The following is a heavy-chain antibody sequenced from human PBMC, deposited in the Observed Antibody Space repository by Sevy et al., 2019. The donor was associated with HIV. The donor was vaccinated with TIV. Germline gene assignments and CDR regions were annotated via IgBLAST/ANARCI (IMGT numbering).Heavy chain of an antibody. CDR1: GFAFSNYYA. J-gene: IGHJ6*02. D-gene: IGHD4-17*01. Sequence: GGSLRLSCAASGFAFSNYYAMHWVRQAPGKGLEWVALISYDGSDTYYADSGKGRFTVSRDNFKNSLFLQMNSLTPEVTAVYYCARPRANYVDHYFFYAMDVWGQGTTVTVSS. CDR3: ARPRANYVDHYFFYAMDV. CDR2: ISYDGSDT. V-gene: IGHV3-30-3*01.